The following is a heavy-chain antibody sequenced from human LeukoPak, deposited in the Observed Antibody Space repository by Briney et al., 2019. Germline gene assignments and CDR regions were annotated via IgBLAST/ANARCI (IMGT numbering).Heavy chain of an antibody. Sequence: GGSLRLSCAASGFTFSSYWMSWVRQAPGKGLEWVANIKQDGSEKYYVDSVKGRLTISRDNAKNSLYLQMNSLRAEDTAVYYCARGSSLRYFDHCFDYWGQGTLVTVSS. CDR3: ARGSSLRYFDHCFDY. D-gene: IGHD3-9*01. CDR1: GFTFSSYW. J-gene: IGHJ4*02. CDR2: IKQDGSEK. V-gene: IGHV3-7*01.